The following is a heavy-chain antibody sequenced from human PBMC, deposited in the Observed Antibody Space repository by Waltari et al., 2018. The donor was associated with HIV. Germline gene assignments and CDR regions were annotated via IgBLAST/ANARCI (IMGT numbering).Heavy chain of an antibody. Sequence: QLQLQESGPGLVKPSETLSLTCAVSGGSISSSSYYWGWIRQPPGKGLKWIGRIYYSGSTYSNPSLKSLVTISVDTSKNQFSLKLSSVTAADTAVYYCARHVRSSIWFDYWGQGTLVTVSS. V-gene: IGHV4-39*01. CDR2: IYYSGST. CDR3: ARHVRSSIWFDY. J-gene: IGHJ5*01. CDR1: GGSISSSSYY. D-gene: IGHD3-10*02.